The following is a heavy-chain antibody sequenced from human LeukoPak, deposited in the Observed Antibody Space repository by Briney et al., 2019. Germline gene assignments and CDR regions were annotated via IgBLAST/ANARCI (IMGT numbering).Heavy chain of an antibody. CDR1: GFTFTTYA. J-gene: IGHJ4*02. D-gene: IGHD2-2*01. V-gene: IGHV3-23*01. CDR2: ISNTADAR. CDR3: AKGALSTIFDY. Sequence: GGSLRLSCAASGFTFTTYAMSWVRQAPGKGLEWVSSISNTADARYYAASVKGRFAISRDNSMNTLYLQMNSLTAEDTAVYYCAKGALSTIFDYWGQGTLVTVPS.